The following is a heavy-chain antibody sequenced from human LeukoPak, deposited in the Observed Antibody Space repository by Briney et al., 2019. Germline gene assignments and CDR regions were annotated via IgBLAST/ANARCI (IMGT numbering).Heavy chain of an antibody. J-gene: IGHJ6*02. Sequence: GGSLRLSCAASGFTFDDYAMHWVRQAPGKGLEWVSLISGDGGSTYYADSVKGRFTISRDNSKNSLYLQMNSLRTEDTALYYCASAMYYYYYGMDVWGQGTMVTVSS. CDR2: ISGDGGST. CDR3: ASAMYYYYYGMDV. V-gene: IGHV3-43*02. CDR1: GFTFDDYA. D-gene: IGHD2-2*01.